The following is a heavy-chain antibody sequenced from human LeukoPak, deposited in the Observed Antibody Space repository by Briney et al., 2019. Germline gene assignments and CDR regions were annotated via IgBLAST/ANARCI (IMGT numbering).Heavy chain of an antibody. V-gene: IGHV3-21*01. CDR1: GFTFSSYS. J-gene: IGHJ6*02. Sequence: GGSLRLSCAASGFTFSSYSMNWVRQAPGKGLEWVSSISSSSSYIYYADSVKGRFTISRDNAKNSLYLQMNSLRAEDMAVYYCARMSYWGPMDVWGQGTTVTVSS. D-gene: IGHD3-10*01. CDR3: ARMSYWGPMDV. CDR2: ISSSSSYI.